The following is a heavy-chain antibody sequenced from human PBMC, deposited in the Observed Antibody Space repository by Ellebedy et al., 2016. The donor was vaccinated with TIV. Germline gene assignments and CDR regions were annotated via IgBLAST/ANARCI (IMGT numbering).Heavy chain of an antibody. D-gene: IGHD5-12*01. J-gene: IGHJ6*02. CDR2: IYYSGST. Sequence: SETLSLXXTVSGGSISSSSYYWGWIRQPPGKGLEWIGSIYYSGSTYYNPSLKSRVTISVDTSKNQFSLKLSSVTAADTAVYYCARGARGYRGMDVWGQGTTVTVSS. CDR1: GGSISSSSYY. CDR3: ARGARGYRGMDV. V-gene: IGHV4-39*07.